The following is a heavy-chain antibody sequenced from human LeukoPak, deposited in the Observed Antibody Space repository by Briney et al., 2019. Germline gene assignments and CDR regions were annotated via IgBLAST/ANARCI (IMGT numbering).Heavy chain of an antibody. J-gene: IGHJ5*02. CDR2: ISSSGSSI. Sequence: GGSLRLSCAASGFTFSRCEMNWVRQAPGKGLEWVSYISSSGSSICYADSVKGRFTISRDNTKNSLYLQMNSLRADDTAVYYCTTIRGIAAAGTRFDPWGQGTLVTVSS. CDR3: TTIRGIAAAGTRFDP. V-gene: IGHV3-48*03. CDR1: GFTFSRCE. D-gene: IGHD6-13*01.